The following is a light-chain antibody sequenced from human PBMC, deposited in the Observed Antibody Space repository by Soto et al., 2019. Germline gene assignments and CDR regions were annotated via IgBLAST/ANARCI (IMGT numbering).Light chain of an antibody. V-gene: IGKV3-20*01. CDR2: GAL. CDR1: QTVSSRF. Sequence: EVERAQPRGSLLFPPGERATVSCRASQTVSSRFLAWYQQKPGQAPRLLIYGALSRATGIPDRFSGSGSGTDFTLTISRLEPEDFAVYYCQQYATSPLTFGGGTEVKIK. CDR3: QQYATSPLT. J-gene: IGKJ4*01.